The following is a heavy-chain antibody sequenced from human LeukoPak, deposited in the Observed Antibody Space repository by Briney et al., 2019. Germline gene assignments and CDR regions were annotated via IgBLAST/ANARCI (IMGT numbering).Heavy chain of an antibody. Sequence: SQTLSLTCAISGDSVSSNSAAWNWIRQSPSRGLEWLGRTYYRSKWYNDYAVSVKSRITIKPDTSKNQFSLQLNSVTPEDTAVYYCARASTYSSGWLFDYWGQGTLVTVSS. D-gene: IGHD6-19*01. CDR3: ARASTYSSGWLFDY. CDR2: TYYRSKWYN. V-gene: IGHV6-1*01. CDR1: GDSVSSNSAA. J-gene: IGHJ4*02.